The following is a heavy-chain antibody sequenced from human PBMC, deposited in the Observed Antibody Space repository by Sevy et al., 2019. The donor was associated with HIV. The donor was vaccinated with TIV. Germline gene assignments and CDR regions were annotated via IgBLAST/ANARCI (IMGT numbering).Heavy chain of an antibody. CDR1: GFPFNDAW. CDR3: TTDWVTGTTWVRAFDL. Sequence: GGSLRLSCAASGFPFNDAWMNWVRQAPGKGLEWVGLIKNENDGGTKDYAAPVEGRSTILRNDSKNTLYLQMSSLKTEDTAIYYCTTDWVTGTTWVRAFDLWGQGTMVTVSS. V-gene: IGHV3-15*01. J-gene: IGHJ3*01. D-gene: IGHD1-7*01. CDR2: IKNENDGGTK.